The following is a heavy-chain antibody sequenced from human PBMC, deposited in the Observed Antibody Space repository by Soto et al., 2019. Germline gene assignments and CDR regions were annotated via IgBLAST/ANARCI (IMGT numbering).Heavy chain of an antibody. CDR3: AVSSRAYHIFHY. CDR2: IYYSGST. Sequence: QVQLQESGPGLVKPSQTLSLTCTVSGGSISSGDYYWSWIRQPPGKGLEWIGHIYYSGSTYYNPALKSRITMSAGTSKNQFSLRLTSVTAADTAVYYCAVSSRAYHIFHYWGQGILVTVSS. CDR1: GGSISSGDYY. J-gene: IGHJ4*02. V-gene: IGHV4-30-4*01. D-gene: IGHD3-16*01.